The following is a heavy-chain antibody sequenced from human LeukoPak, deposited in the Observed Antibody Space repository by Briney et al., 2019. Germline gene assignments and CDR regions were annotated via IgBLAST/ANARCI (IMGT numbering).Heavy chain of an antibody. V-gene: IGHV4-39*01. Sequence: SETLSLTCTVSGGSISSSSYYWGWIRQPRGKGLEWIGSIYYSGSTYYNPSLKSRVTISVDTSKNQFSLKLSSVTAADTAVYYCARRRIRYDSSGYYYYFDYWGQGTLVTVSS. CDR3: ARRRIRYDSSGYYYYFDY. J-gene: IGHJ4*02. CDR2: IYYSGST. D-gene: IGHD3-22*01. CDR1: GGSISSSSYY.